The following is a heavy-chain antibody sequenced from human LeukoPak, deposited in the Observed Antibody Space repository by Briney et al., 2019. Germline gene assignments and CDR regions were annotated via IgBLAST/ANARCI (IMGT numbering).Heavy chain of an antibody. V-gene: IGHV1-2*02. D-gene: IGHD3-22*01. J-gene: IGHJ6*02. CDR1: GYTFTGYC. Sequence: ASVKVSCKASGYTFTGYCMHWVRQAPGQGLERMGWINPNSGGTNYAQKFQGRVTMTRDTSISTAYMELSRLRSDDTAVYYCARVVVRRGYYYYYGMDVWGQGTTVTVSS. CDR3: ARVVVRRGYYYYYGMDV. CDR2: INPNSGGT.